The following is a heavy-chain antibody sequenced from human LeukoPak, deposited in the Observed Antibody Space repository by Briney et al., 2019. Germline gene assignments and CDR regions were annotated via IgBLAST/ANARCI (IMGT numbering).Heavy chain of an antibody. J-gene: IGHJ3*02. D-gene: IGHD7-27*01. Sequence: ASVKVSCTASGYTFTTYDIIWLRQATGQGLEWMGWMNPNSGHTVYAQNFHGRVTLTRDTSINTAYMELTSLSSEDTAFYYCARNHLGLGIWGQGTMVTVSS. CDR1: GYTFTTYD. V-gene: IGHV1-8*03. CDR2: MNPNSGHT. CDR3: ARNHLGLGI.